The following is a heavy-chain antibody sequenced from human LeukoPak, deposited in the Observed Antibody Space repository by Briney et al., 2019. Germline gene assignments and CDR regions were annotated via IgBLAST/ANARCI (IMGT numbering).Heavy chain of an antibody. CDR1: GFTFSSYA. J-gene: IGHJ4*02. CDR2: ISYDGSNK. Sequence: PGGSLRLSCAASGFTFSSYAMHWVRQAPGKGLEWVAVISYDGSNKYYADSVKGRFTISRDNSKNTLYLQMNSLRAEDMAVYYCARDWYYYDSSGYFDYWGQGTLVTVSS. V-gene: IGHV3-30-3*01. D-gene: IGHD3-22*01. CDR3: ARDWYYYDSSGYFDY.